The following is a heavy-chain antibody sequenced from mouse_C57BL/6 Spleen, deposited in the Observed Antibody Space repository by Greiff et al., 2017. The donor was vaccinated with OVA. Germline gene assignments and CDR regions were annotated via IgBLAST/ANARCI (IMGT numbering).Heavy chain of an antibody. CDR3: AIRPPNGYYHFDD. J-gene: IGHJ2*01. V-gene: IGHV1-4*01. Sequence: VQLQESGAELARPGASVKMSCKASGYTFTSYTMHWVKQRPGQGLEWIGYINPSSGYTKYNQKFKDKATLTADKSSSTAYMQLSSLTSEDSAVYYCAIRPPNGYYHFDDWGQGTTLTVSS. D-gene: IGHD2-3*01. CDR2: INPSSGYT. CDR1: GYTFTSYT.